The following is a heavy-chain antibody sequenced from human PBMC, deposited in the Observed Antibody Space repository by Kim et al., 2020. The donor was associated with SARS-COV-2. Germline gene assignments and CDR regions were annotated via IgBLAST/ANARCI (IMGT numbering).Heavy chain of an antibody. Sequence: GSLRLSCAASGFTFSSYGMHWVRQAPGKGLEWVAVIWYDGSNKYYADSVNGRFTISRDNSKNTLYLQMNILRAEDTAVYYCARDKITYCGGDCYGDYWGQGTLVTVSS. D-gene: IGHD2-21*02. CDR3: ARDKITYCGGDCYGDY. CDR1: GFTFSSYG. CDR2: IWYDGSNK. V-gene: IGHV3-33*01. J-gene: IGHJ4*02.